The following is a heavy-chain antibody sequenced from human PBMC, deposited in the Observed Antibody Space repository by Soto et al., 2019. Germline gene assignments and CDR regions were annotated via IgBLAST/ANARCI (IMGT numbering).Heavy chain of an antibody. CDR3: ARVTFLIVGSVFSTPFDF. D-gene: IGHD1-26*01. J-gene: IGHJ4*02. CDR2: ISYGGST. Sequence: SETLSLTCTVAGASVSSGGFSWSWIRQPPGKGLEWIGSISYGGSTTYYPSLRSRVTISVDTSKNQFSLRLNSVTAADTAIYFCARVTFLIVGSVFSTPFDFWGQGTLVTVSS. V-gene: IGHV4-61*08. CDR1: GASVSSGGFS.